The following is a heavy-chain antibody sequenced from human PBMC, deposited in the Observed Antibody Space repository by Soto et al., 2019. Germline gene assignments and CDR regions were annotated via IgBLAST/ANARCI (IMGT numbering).Heavy chain of an antibody. CDR2: IYYSGST. CDR3: ARDLDNWFAP. J-gene: IGHJ5*02. V-gene: IGHV4-59*01. Sequence: PSETLSLTCTVSGGSIGSYYWSWIRQPPGKGLEWIGYIYYSGSTNYNPSLKSRVTISVDTSKNQFSLKLSSVTAADTAVYYCARDLDNWFAPWGQGTLVTVSS. D-gene: IGHD1-1*01. CDR1: GGSIGSYY.